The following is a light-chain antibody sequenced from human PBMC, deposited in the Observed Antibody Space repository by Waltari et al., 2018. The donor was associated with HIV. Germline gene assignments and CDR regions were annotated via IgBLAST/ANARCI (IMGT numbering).Light chain of an antibody. J-gene: IGLJ2*01. Sequence: SYELTQPPSVSVSPGQPAIIPRSGEELGAKYGSWYQQRPGQSPVLDIYEDVKRPSGIPERFSGSNSGNTATLTISGTQAMDESDYYCQAWDSHNVIFGGGTKLTVL. CDR2: EDV. CDR1: ELGAKY. CDR3: QAWDSHNVI. V-gene: IGLV3-1*01.